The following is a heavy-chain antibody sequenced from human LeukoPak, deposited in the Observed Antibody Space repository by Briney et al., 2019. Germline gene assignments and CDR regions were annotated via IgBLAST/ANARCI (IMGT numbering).Heavy chain of an antibody. CDR2: IYPGDFDT. D-gene: IGHD5-12*01. CDR3: ARQFSGHDRDY. V-gene: IGHV5-51*01. J-gene: IGHJ4*02. Sequence: GESPKISCKGSEYSFTSYWIGWVRQMPGKGLEWMGIIYPGDFDTRCSPSFQGQVTISADKSINTAYLQWSSLKASDTAIYYCARQFSGHDRDYWGQGTLVTVSS. CDR1: EYSFTSYW.